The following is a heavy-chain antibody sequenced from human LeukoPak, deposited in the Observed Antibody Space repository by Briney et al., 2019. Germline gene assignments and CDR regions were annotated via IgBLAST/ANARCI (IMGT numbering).Heavy chain of an antibody. CDR2: IYTGGNT. CDR1: GFTVDSNY. V-gene: IGHV3-53*01. J-gene: IGHJ4*02. CDR3: ARGDDSGYYDYFDY. D-gene: IGHD3-22*01. Sequence: GGSLRLSCAASGFTVDSNYLSWVRQAPGKGLEWVSTIYTGGNTYYAASVKGRFTISRDFSKNTVFLHMNSLRAEGTAMYYCARGDDSGYYDYFDYWGQGALVTVST.